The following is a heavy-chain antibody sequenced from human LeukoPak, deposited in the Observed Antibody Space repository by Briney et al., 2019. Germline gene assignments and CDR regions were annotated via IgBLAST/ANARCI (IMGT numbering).Heavy chain of an antibody. CDR1: GYTFTGYY. V-gene: IGHV1-2*02. D-gene: IGHD6-6*01. CDR3: ARYAGEQLAQIDY. Sequence: ASVKVSCKASGYTFTGYYMHWVRQAPGQGLEWMGWINPNSGGTNYAQKFQGRVTMTRDTSISTAYMELSRLRSDDTAVYYCARYAGEQLAQIDYWGQGTLVTVTS. CDR2: INPNSGGT. J-gene: IGHJ4*02.